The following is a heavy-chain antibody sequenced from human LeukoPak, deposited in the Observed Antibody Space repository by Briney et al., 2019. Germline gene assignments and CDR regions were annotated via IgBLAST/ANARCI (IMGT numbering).Heavy chain of an antibody. Sequence: GRSLRLSCAASGFTFDDYAMHWVRQAPGKGLEWVSGISWNSGSIGYADSVKGRFTISRDNAKNSLYLQMNSLRAEDTAVYYCARDGYDSSVDYWGQGTLVTVSS. J-gene: IGHJ4*02. D-gene: IGHD3-22*01. CDR1: GFTFDDYA. CDR3: ARDGYDSSVDY. V-gene: IGHV3-9*01. CDR2: ISWNSGSI.